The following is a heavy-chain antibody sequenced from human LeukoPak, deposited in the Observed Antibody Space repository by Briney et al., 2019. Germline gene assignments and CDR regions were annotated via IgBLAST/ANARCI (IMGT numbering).Heavy chain of an antibody. V-gene: IGHV3-7*01. D-gene: IGHD3-22*01. Sequence: GGSLRLSCAASGFTFSRYWMSWVRQAPGKGLEWVANIKQDGSEKYHVDSVKGRFTISRDNAKNSLYLQMNSLRAEDTAVYYCARKNYDSSGYWLGIFDYWGQGTLVTVSS. J-gene: IGHJ4*02. CDR1: GFTFSRYW. CDR2: IKQDGSEK. CDR3: ARKNYDSSGYWLGIFDY.